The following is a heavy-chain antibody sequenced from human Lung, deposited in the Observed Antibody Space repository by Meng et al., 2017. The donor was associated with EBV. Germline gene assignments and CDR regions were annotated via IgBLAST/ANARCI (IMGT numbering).Heavy chain of an antibody. CDR3: ARVAAAGNEWFDP. Sequence: HLAGAGAGLVKPSGTLSLTCAVSGGSISSINWWTWVRQPPGKGLEWMGEIYYGGSTNYNPSLKSRGTISVDKSKNKFSLKLSSVTAADTAVYYCARVAAAGNEWFDPWGQGTLVTVSS. CDR1: GGSISSINW. CDR2: IYYGGST. J-gene: IGHJ5*02. D-gene: IGHD6-13*01. V-gene: IGHV4-4*02.